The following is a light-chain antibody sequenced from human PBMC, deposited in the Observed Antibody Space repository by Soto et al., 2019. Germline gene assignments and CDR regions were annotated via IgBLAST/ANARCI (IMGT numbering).Light chain of an antibody. J-gene: IGLJ1*01. CDR3: SSYTTSSTLV. Sequence: QSVLSQPASVSGSPGHPITISCTGTSNDVGGYNFVSWYQQHPGKAPKLMIFEVTSRPSGVSNRFSGSKSGNTASLTISGLQPEDEADYYCSSYTTSSTLVFGTGTKVTVL. V-gene: IGLV2-14*03. CDR1: SNDVGGYNF. CDR2: EVT.